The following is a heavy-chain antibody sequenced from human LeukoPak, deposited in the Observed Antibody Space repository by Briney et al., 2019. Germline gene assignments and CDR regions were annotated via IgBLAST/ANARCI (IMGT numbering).Heavy chain of an antibody. Sequence: PGRSPRPSRAASGFTFSSYGMHSVRQAPGKGAKWGGVIWVEGSNKYYADSVKGRFTISRDNSKNTLYLQMNSLRAEDTAVYYCARVGEHSSSWYIYYYYGMDVWGQGTTVTVSS. D-gene: IGHD6-13*01. J-gene: IGHJ6*02. CDR2: IWVEGSNK. V-gene: IGHV3-33*01. CDR1: GFTFSSYG. CDR3: ARVGEHSSSWYIYYYYGMDV.